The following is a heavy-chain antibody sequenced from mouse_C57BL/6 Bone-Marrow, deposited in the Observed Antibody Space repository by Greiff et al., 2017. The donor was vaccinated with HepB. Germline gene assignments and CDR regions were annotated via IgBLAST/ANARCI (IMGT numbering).Heavy chain of an antibody. CDR1: GYTFTSYW. Sequence: QVQLQQPGTELVKPGASVKLSCKASGYTFTSYWMHWVKQRPGQGLEWIGNINPSNGGTNYNEKFKSKATLTVDKSSSTAYMQLSSLTSEYSAVYYCARSITTVVADWYFDVWGTGTTVTVSS. CDR3: ARSITTVVADWYFDV. D-gene: IGHD1-1*01. V-gene: IGHV1-53*01. J-gene: IGHJ1*03. CDR2: INPSNGGT.